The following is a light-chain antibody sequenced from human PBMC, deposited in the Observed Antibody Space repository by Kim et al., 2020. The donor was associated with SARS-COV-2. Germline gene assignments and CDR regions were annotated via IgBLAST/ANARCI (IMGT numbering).Light chain of an antibody. CDR2: GGS. Sequence: LPASEGDRVAITSRARQSVRSSLGWYQQKPGKAPTLLIYGGSRVESGVPSRFSGSGSGTELTLGISNLQPDDFAAYYCQEYINYYTFGEGTKLEI. V-gene: IGKV1-5*01. J-gene: IGKJ2*01. CDR1: QSVRSS. CDR3: QEYINYYT.